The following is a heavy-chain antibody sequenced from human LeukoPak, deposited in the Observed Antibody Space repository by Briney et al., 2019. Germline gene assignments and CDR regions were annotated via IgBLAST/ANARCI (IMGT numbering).Heavy chain of an antibody. CDR1: GGSISSYY. V-gene: IGHV4-59*01. CDR3: ARDLDYYGSGGEWFDP. CDR2: IYYSGST. D-gene: IGHD3-10*01. Sequence: PSETLPLTCTVSGGSISSYYWSWIRQPPGRGLEWIGYIYYSGSTNYNPSLKSRVTISVDTSKNQFSLKLSSVTAADTAVYYCARDLDYYGSGGEWFDPWGQGTLVTVSS. J-gene: IGHJ5*02.